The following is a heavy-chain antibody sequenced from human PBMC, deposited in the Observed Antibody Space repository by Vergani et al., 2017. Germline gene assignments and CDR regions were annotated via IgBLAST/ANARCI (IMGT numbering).Heavy chain of an antibody. CDR2: IKQDGSEK. Sequence: EVQLVESGGGLVQPGGSLRLSCAASGFTFSSYWMSWVRQAPGKGREWVANIKQDGSEKYYVDSVKGRFTISRDNAKNSLYLQMNSLRAEDTAVYYCARRARTYGGNGGDMDVWGKGTTVTVSS. CDR3: ARRARTYGGNGGDMDV. V-gene: IGHV3-7*01. CDR1: GFTFSSYW. J-gene: IGHJ6*03. D-gene: IGHD4-23*01.